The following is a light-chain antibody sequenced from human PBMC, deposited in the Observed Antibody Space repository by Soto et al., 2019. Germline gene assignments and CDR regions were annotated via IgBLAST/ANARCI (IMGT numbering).Light chain of an antibody. J-gene: IGKJ1*01. CDR2: DAS. CDR1: QSVSRS. CDR3: QQRSSWPPT. V-gene: IGKV3-11*01. Sequence: EIVLTQSPATLSLSPGERATLSCRASQSVSRSLAWYQQKPGQAPRLLMYDASNRATGIPARLSGSGSGTDFTLTISGLEPEDFALYYCQQRSSWPPTFGQGTKVEMK.